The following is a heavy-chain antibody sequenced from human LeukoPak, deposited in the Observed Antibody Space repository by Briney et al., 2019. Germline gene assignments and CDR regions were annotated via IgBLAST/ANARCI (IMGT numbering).Heavy chain of an antibody. J-gene: IGHJ5*02. CDR3: ARQYSYGYFVGRFDP. V-gene: IGHV3-21*01. CDR2: ISSSSSYI. Sequence: GGSLRLSCAASGFTFSSYSMNWVRQAPGKGLEWVSSISSSSSYIYYADSVKGRFTISRDNAKNSLYLQVNSLRAEDTAVYYCARQYSYGYFVGRFDPWGQGTLVTVSS. CDR1: GFTFSSYS. D-gene: IGHD5-18*01.